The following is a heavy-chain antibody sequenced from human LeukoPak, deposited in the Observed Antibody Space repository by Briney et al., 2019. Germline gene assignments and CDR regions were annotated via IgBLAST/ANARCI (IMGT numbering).Heavy chain of an antibody. CDR2: ISSSSTFI. J-gene: IGHJ3*02. Sequence: GGSLRLSCAASGFPFSSYSMNWVRQAPGKGLEWVSYISSSSTFILYADSVKGRFTISRDNAKNSLYLQVNSLRAEDTAVYYCAGAYCGGDCYSGVAFDIWGQGTMVTVSS. CDR1: GFPFSSYS. D-gene: IGHD2-21*02. V-gene: IGHV3-21*01. CDR3: AGAYCGGDCYSGVAFDI.